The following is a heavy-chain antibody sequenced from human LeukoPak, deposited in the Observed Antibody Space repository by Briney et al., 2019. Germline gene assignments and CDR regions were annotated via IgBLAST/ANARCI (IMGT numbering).Heavy chain of an antibody. Sequence: SQTLSLTCTVSGDSISSGHYYWSWIRQPAGKGLEWIGRVYTGGGTNYNPSLKSRVTISADTSKNQFSLKLSSVTAADTAVYYCARDYYDSSGYTNAFDIWGQGTMVTVSS. D-gene: IGHD3-22*01. J-gene: IGHJ3*02. CDR2: VYTGGGT. CDR3: ARDYYDSSGYTNAFDI. V-gene: IGHV4-61*02. CDR1: GDSISSGHYY.